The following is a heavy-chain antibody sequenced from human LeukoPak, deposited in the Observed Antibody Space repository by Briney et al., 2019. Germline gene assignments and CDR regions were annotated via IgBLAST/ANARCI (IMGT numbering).Heavy chain of an antibody. CDR1: GFTFISYG. CDR3: AKDNSGYEIVA. J-gene: IGHJ5*02. CDR2: IRYDESNK. D-gene: IGHD5-12*01. V-gene: IGHV3-30*02. Sequence: PGGSLRLSCAASGFTFISYGMHWVRQAPGKGLEWVAFIRYDESNKYYADSVKGRFTISRDNSKNTLYMQMNSLRAEDTAVYYCAKDNSGYEIVAWGQGTLVTVSS.